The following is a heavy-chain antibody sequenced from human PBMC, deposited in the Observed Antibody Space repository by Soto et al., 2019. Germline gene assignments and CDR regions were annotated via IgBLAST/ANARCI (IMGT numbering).Heavy chain of an antibody. CDR3: AAAQVDTAMVYYYGMDV. Sequence: ASVKVSCKASGYTFTSYYMHWVRQAPGQGLEWMGIINPSGGSTSYAQKFQGRVTMTRDTSTSTVYMELSSLRSEDTAVYYCAAAQVDTAMVYYYGMDVWGQGTTVTVSS. V-gene: IGHV1-46*01. CDR1: GYTFTSYY. J-gene: IGHJ6*02. CDR2: INPSGGST. D-gene: IGHD5-18*01.